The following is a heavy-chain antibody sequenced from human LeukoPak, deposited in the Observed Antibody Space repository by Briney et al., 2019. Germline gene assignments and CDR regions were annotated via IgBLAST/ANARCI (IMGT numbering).Heavy chain of an antibody. D-gene: IGHD5-18*01. Sequence: GRSLRLSCAASGFTFSSYAMHWVRQAPGKGLEWVAVISYDGSNKYYADSVKRRFTISRYNSKNTLYLQMNSLRAEDTAVYYCARDLPRPHTAMVSYYFDYWGQGTLVTVSS. V-gene: IGHV3-30-3*01. CDR2: ISYDGSNK. J-gene: IGHJ4*02. CDR1: GFTFSSYA. CDR3: ARDLPRPHTAMVSYYFDY.